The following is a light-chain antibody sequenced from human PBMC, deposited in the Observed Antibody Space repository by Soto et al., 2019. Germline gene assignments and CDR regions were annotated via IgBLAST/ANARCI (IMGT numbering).Light chain of an antibody. V-gene: IGKV3D-20*02. Sequence: EIVLTQSPGTLPLSPGERATLSCRASQSVSSSHLAWYQQKPGQAPRLLISGASSRATGIPDRFTGSGSGTDFTLTISRLEPEDFAVYYCQQRSNWPPLTFGGGTKVDIK. J-gene: IGKJ4*01. CDR2: GAS. CDR3: QQRSNWPPLT. CDR1: QSVSSSH.